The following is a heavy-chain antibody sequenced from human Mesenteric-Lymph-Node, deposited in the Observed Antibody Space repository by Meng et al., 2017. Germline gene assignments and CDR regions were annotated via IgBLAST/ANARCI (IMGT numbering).Heavy chain of an antibody. J-gene: IGHJ4*02. D-gene: IGHD3-10*01. CDR1: GGSISSYY. CDR2: IYYSGST. Sequence: AGSLSLSCTVSGGSISSYYWSWIRQPPGKGLEWIGYIYYSGSTYYNPSLKSRVTISVDTSKNQFSLKLSSVTAADTAVYYCARVTPYVSGSNFDYWGQGTLVTVSS. CDR3: ARVTPYVSGSNFDY. V-gene: IGHV4-59*08.